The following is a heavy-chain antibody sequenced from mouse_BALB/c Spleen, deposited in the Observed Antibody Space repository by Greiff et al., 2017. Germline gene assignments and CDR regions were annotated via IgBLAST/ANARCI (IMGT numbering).Heavy chain of an antibody. D-gene: IGHD2-1*01. CDR3: ASMVTMDY. CDR1: GYTFTSYW. CDR2: INPSNGRT. J-gene: IGHJ4*01. Sequence: QVQLKQPGAELVKPGASVKLSCKASGYTFTSYWMHWVKQRPGQGLEWIGEINPSNGRTNYNEKFKSKATLTVDKSSSTAYMQLSSLTSEDSAVYYCASMVTMDYWGQGTSVTVSS. V-gene: IGHV1S81*02.